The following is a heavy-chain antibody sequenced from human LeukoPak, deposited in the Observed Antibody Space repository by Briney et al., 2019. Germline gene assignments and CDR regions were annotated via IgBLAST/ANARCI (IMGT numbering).Heavy chain of an antibody. D-gene: IGHD3/OR15-3a*01. V-gene: IGHV3-23*01. CDR1: GITLNNYG. J-gene: IGHJ4*02. CDR2: ISDSGGST. CDR3: AKRGVVIRVILVGFHKEAYYFES. Sequence: GGSLRLSRAVSGITLNNYGMTWVRQAPGKGLEWVAGISDSGGSTKYADSVKGRFTISRDNPKNTLYPQMNSLRAEDTAVYFCAKRGVVIRVILVGFHKEAYYFESWGQGALVTVSS.